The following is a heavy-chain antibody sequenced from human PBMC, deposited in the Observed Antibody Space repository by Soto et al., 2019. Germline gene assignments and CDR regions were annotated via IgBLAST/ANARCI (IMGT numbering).Heavy chain of an antibody. CDR1: GFSFSTYA. CDR3: ARGGKGSGSFSLDY. V-gene: IGHV3-33*01. CDR2: IWNDGNTQ. D-gene: IGHD3-10*01. Sequence: QVQLVDSGGGVVQPGKSLRLSCVASGFSFSTYAMDWVRQAPGKWLEWVAVIWNDGNTQYYADSVKGRFAISRDNSGNTMYLQMNSLRADDTAMYYCARGGKGSGSFSLDYWGQGTLVIVSS. J-gene: IGHJ4*02.